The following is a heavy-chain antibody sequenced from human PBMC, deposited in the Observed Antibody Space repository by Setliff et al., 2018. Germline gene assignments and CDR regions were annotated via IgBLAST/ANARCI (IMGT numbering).Heavy chain of an antibody. D-gene: IGHD2-2*01. V-gene: IGHV4-34*01. J-gene: IGHJ6*02. CDR3: ARGRGLGYCSSTSCRYYYYGMDV. Sequence: PSETLSLTCAVYGGSFSGYYWSWIRQPPGKGLEWIGEINHSGSTNYNPSLKSRVTISVDTSKNQFSLKLSSVTAADTAVYYCARGRGLGYCSSTSCRYYYYGMDVWGQGTTVTVSS. CDR1: GGSFSGYY. CDR2: INHSGST.